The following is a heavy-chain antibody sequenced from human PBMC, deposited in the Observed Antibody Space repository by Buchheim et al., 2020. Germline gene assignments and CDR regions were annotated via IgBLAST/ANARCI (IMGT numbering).Heavy chain of an antibody. J-gene: IGHJ4*02. Sequence: QVQLVESGGGVVQPGRSLRLSCAASGFNFSSYGMHWVRQAPGKGLEWVAVISYDGSNKYYADSVKGRFTISRDNSKNTLYLQMNSLRAEDTAVYYCAKASPLFGYWGQGTL. CDR1: GFNFSSYG. CDR2: ISYDGSNK. CDR3: AKASPLFGY. D-gene: IGHD5-12*01. V-gene: IGHV3-30*18.